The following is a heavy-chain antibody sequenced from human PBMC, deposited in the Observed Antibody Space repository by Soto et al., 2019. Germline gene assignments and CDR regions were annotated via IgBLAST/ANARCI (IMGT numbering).Heavy chain of an antibody. CDR1: GYTFTGYY. V-gene: IGHV1-2*02. CDR3: VNGNHLAR. Sequence: QMQLVQSGAEARKPGASVKVSCKTSGYTFTGYYLNWVRQAPGRGLEWVGWINPKTGETNNAKKFQGRVTMTTDRSISTGYLELSGLNSDATAVYYRVNGNHLARWGQGTRVTVSS. J-gene: IGHJ4*02. CDR2: INPKTGET.